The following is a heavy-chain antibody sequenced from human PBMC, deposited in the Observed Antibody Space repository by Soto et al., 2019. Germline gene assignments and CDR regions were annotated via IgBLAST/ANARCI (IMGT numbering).Heavy chain of an antibody. CDR3: ARGRVTMVRGVPSWWFDP. D-gene: IGHD3-10*01. V-gene: IGHV5-51*06. CDR1: GYSFTSYW. CDR2: IYPGDSDI. J-gene: IGHJ5*02. Sequence: GESLKISCKGSGYSFTSYWIGWVRQMPGKGLEWMGIIYPGDSDIRYSPSFQGQVTISVDTSKNQFSLKLSSVTAADTAVYYCARGRVTMVRGVPSWWFDPWGQGTLVTVSS.